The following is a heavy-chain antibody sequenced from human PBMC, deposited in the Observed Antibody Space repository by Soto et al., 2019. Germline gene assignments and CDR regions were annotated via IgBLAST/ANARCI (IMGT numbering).Heavy chain of an antibody. CDR2: IYSSGST. CDR3: VRDCSGGGCYSDYGMDV. Sequence: QVQLQESGPGLVKPSETLSLTCTVSGDSIRNFYWSWIRQPAGKGLEWIGRIYSSGSTDYNASLKSRVSMSVDWSNNQFFLRLTSVTAEDTAVYYCVRDCSGGGCYSDYGMDVWGQGTTVTVSS. CDR1: GDSIRNFY. V-gene: IGHV4-4*07. J-gene: IGHJ6*02. D-gene: IGHD2-15*01.